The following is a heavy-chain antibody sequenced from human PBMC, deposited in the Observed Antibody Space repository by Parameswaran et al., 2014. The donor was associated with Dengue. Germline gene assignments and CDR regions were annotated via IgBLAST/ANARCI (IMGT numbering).Heavy chain of an antibody. CDR3: ATATFRAMTANGWLDP. V-gene: IGHV1-69*04. J-gene: IGHJ5*02. D-gene: IGHD2-21*02. Sequence: WVRQAPGQGLEWMGRIIPVFGIPNYAQKFQDRVTITADKSTSTTYMELSTLTSEDTAVYYCATATFRAMTANGWLDPWGQGTLVTVSS. CDR2: IIPVFGIP.